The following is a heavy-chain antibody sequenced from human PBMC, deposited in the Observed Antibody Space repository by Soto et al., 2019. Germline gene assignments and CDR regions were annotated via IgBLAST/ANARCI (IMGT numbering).Heavy chain of an antibody. J-gene: IGHJ4*02. D-gene: IGHD3-3*01. CDR2: IKQDGTEK. Sequence: VGSLRLSCAASGFTFSSYWMSWVRQAPGKGLAWVADIKQDGTEKYYVDSVKGRFTISRDNAKNSLYLQMNSLRAEDTAVYYCARDKYYDFWIGYSNYYFDYWGQGALVTSPQ. CDR3: ARDKYYDFWIGYSNYYFDY. CDR1: GFTFSSYW. V-gene: IGHV3-7*03.